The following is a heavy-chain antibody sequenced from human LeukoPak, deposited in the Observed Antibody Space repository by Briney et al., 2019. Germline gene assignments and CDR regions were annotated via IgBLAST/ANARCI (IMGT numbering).Heavy chain of an antibody. CDR2: INHSGST. CDR3: AREVYDSGGNWFDP. V-gene: IGHV4-34*01. J-gene: IGHJ5*02. D-gene: IGHD5/OR15-5a*01. Sequence: NPSETLSLTCAVYGGSFSGYYWSWIRQPPGKGLEWIGEINHSGSTNYNPSLKSRVTISVDTSKNQFSLKQSSVTAADTAVYYCAREVYDSGGNWFDPWGQGTLVTVSS. CDR1: GGSFSGYY.